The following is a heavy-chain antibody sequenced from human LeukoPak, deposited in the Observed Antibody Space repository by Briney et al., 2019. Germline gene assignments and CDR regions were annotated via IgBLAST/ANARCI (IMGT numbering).Heavy chain of an antibody. Sequence: PGRCLRLSCAASGFIFYDYAMHWVRQAPGKGLEGGSGISWNSVRLGYADSVKGRFTISRDNAKNSLYLQMNSLRAEATALYYCAKDIGYYGSGAYYNDPSYYYGMDVWGQGTTVTVSS. CDR2: ISWNSVRL. CDR3: AKDIGYYGSGAYYNDPSYYYGMDV. CDR1: GFIFYDYA. V-gene: IGHV3-9*01. J-gene: IGHJ6*02. D-gene: IGHD3-10*01.